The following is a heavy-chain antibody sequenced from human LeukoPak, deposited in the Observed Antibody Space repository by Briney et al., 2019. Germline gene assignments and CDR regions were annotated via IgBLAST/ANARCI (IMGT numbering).Heavy chain of an antibody. CDR3: AALDHGHDY. Sequence: PGWSLRLSCAASGFTFSRSWMHWVRQAPGKGLVWVSRINDDGRTTNYADSVKGRFTISRDNAKNTLYLQMNSLRAEDTAVYYCAALDHGHDYWGQGTLVTVSS. V-gene: IGHV3-74*01. J-gene: IGHJ4*02. CDR1: GFTFSRSW. CDR2: INDDGRTT.